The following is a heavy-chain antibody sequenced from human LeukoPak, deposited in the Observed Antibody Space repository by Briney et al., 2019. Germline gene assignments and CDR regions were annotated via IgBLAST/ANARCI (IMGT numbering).Heavy chain of an antibody. D-gene: IGHD3-16*02. Sequence: GGSLRLSCAASGFTVNSNYMSWVRQAPGKGLEWVSVIYSGGSTYYADSVKGRFTISRDNSKNTLYLQMNSLRAEDTAVYHCSGGVTFGGVIVPFDYWGQGTLVTVSS. V-gene: IGHV3-66*01. CDR3: SGGVTFGGVIVPFDY. CDR2: IYSGGST. J-gene: IGHJ4*02. CDR1: GFTVNSNY.